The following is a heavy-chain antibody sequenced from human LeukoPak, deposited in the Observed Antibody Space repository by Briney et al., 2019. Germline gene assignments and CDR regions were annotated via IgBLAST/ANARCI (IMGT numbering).Heavy chain of an antibody. CDR1: GFTFSSYA. Sequence: PGGSLRLSCAASGFTFSSYAMHWVRQAPGKGLEWVAVMSYDGSNKYYADSVKGRFTISRDNSKNTLYLQMNSLRAEDTAVYYCARDRGVGSSWDYYYYYGMDVWGQGTTVTVSS. D-gene: IGHD6-13*01. CDR3: ARDRGVGSSWDYYYYYGMDV. CDR2: MSYDGSNK. V-gene: IGHV3-30-3*01. J-gene: IGHJ6*02.